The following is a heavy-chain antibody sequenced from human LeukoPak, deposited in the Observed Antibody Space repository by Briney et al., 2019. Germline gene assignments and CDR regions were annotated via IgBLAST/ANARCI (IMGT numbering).Heavy chain of an antibody. V-gene: IGHV3-21*01. CDR2: ISSSSSYI. CDR1: GFTFSSYS. Sequence: GGSLRLSCAASGFTFSSYSMNWVRQAPGKGLEWVSSISSSSSYIYYADSVKGRFTISRDNAKNSLYLQMNSLRAEDTAVYYCAREAGLGPWFDPWGQGTLVTVSS. D-gene: IGHD3/OR15-3a*01. CDR3: AREAGLGPWFDP. J-gene: IGHJ5*02.